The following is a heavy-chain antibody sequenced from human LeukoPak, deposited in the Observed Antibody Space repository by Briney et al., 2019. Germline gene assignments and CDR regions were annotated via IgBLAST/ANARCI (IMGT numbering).Heavy chain of an antibody. CDR2: IYYSGST. CDR1: GGSISSYY. J-gene: IGHJ6*02. V-gene: IGHV4-59*01. CDR3: AREGIYYYDSSGYYYYGMDV. D-gene: IGHD3-22*01. Sequence: SETLSLTCTVSGGSISSYYWSWIRQPPGKGLEWIGYIYYSGSTNYNPSLKSRVTISVDTSKNQFSLKLSSVTAADTAVYYCAREGIYYYDSSGYYYYGMDVWGQGTTVTVSS.